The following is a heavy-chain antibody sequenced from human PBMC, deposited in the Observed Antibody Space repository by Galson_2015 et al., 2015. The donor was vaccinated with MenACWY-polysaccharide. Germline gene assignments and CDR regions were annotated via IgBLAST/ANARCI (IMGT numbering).Heavy chain of an antibody. D-gene: IGHD3-9*01. V-gene: IGHV3-7*03. CDR2: IKQDGSEK. Sequence: ALRLSCAASGFTFSRYWMSWVRQAPGKGLEWVANIKQDGSEKYYVDSVKGRFTISRDNAKNSLYLQMNSLRVEDTAVYYCARVTIGRVDPWGQGTLVTVSS. CDR1: GFTFSRYW. J-gene: IGHJ5*02. CDR3: ARVTIGRVDP.